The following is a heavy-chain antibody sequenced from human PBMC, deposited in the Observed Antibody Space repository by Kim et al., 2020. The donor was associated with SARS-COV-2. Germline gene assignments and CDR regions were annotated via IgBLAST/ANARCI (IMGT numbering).Heavy chain of an antibody. CDR2: DGETT. D-gene: IGHD3-16*01. J-gene: IGHJ4*02. V-gene: IGHV3-15*01. Sequence: DGETTHYAAPVKGRFTISRDDSKNTLYVQMNSLKTEDTALYYCTTDGGKYWGQGTLVTVS. CDR3: TTDGGKY.